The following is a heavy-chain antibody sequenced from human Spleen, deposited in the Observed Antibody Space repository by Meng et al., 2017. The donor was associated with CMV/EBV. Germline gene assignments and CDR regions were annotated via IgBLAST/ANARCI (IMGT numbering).Heavy chain of an antibody. Sequence: SVKVSCTASGYTFTAHYFHWVRQAPGQGLEWMGRIIPILGIATYAQKFQGRVTITADKSTSTAYMELSSLRSEDTAVYYCARDGGDLDYDSSGYYFYWGQGALVTVSS. J-gene: IGHJ4*02. CDR3: ARDGGDLDYDSSGYYFY. CDR2: IIPILGIA. CDR1: GYTFTAHY. V-gene: IGHV1-69*04. D-gene: IGHD3-22*01.